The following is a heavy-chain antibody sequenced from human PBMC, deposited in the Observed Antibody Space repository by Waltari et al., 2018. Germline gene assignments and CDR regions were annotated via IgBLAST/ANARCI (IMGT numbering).Heavy chain of an antibody. Sequence: QLQLQESGPGLVKPSETLSLTCTVSGGSISSSSYYWGWIRQPPGKGLEWIGSIYYSGSTYYNPSLKSRVTISVDTSKNQFSLKLSSVTAADTAVYYCARETPGPVVPAVRDYMDVWGKGTTVTISS. CDR2: IYYSGST. D-gene: IGHD2-2*01. V-gene: IGHV4-39*07. J-gene: IGHJ6*03. CDR1: GGSISSSSYY. CDR3: ARETPGPVVPAVRDYMDV.